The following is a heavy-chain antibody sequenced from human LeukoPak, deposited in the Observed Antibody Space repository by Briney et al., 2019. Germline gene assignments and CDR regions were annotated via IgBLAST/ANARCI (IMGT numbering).Heavy chain of an antibody. Sequence: SETLSLTCTVSVGSISSYYWSWIRQPPGKGLEWIGYIYNNGRTDYNPSLKSRVIISLDTSKNQFSLKLTSVTAADTAVYYCARDARYYDSSGYYVFDIWGQGTKVTVSS. V-gene: IGHV4-59*01. CDR1: VGSISSYY. J-gene: IGHJ3*02. D-gene: IGHD3-22*01. CDR2: IYNNGRT. CDR3: ARDARYYDSSGYYVFDI.